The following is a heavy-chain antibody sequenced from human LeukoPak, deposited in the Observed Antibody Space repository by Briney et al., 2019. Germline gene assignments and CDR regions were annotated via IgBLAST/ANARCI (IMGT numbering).Heavy chain of an antibody. D-gene: IGHD1-20*01. V-gene: IGHV3-73*01. CDR2: IRSKANSYAT. Sequence: PGGSLKLSCAASGFTFSGSAMHWVRQASGKGLEWVGRIRSKANSYATAYAASVKGRFTISRDDSKNTAYLQMNSLKTEDTAVYYCTVYNWNDENYWGQGTLVTVSS. J-gene: IGHJ4*02. CDR3: TVYNWNDENY. CDR1: GFTFSGSA.